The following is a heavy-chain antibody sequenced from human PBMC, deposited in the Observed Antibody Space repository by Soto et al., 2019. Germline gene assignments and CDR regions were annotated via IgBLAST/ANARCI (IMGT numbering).Heavy chain of an antibody. CDR3: ARGGYSSSWYSDNWFDP. Sequence: SETLSLTCTVSGGSISSGDYYWSWIRQPPGKGLEWIGYIYYSGSTYYNPSLKSRVTISVDTSKNQFSLKLSSVTAEDTAVYYCARGGYSSSWYSDNWFDPWGQGTLVTVSS. J-gene: IGHJ5*02. CDR1: GGSISSGDYY. V-gene: IGHV4-30-4*01. CDR2: IYYSGST. D-gene: IGHD6-13*01.